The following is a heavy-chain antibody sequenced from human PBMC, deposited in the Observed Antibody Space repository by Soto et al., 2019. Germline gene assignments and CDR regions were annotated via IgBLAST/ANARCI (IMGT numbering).Heavy chain of an antibody. J-gene: IGHJ4*02. Sequence: QVQLVQSGAEVKKPGASVKVSCKASGYTFTSYAIHWVRQAPGQMREWMGWINAGNGNTKYSQKFQGRGTITRDTSASTAYMGLSSLRSVDTAVYYCARGDSSGWYSLDYWGQGTLVTVSS. CDR1: GYTFTSYA. CDR3: ARGDSSGWYSLDY. V-gene: IGHV1-3*01. D-gene: IGHD6-13*01. CDR2: INAGNGNT.